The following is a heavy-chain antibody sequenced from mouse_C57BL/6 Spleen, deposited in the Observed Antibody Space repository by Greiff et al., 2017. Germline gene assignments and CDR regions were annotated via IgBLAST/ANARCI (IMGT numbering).Heavy chain of an antibody. CDR3: AREGSSGPDY. Sequence: QVQLQQPGAELVKPGASVKLSCKASGYTFTSYWMHWVKQRPGQGLEWIGMIHPNSGSTNYNEKFKSKATLTVDQSSSTAYMQRSSLTSEDSAVYYCAREGSSGPDYGGQGTTLTGSS. D-gene: IGHD3-2*02. V-gene: IGHV1-64*01. CDR2: IHPNSGST. J-gene: IGHJ2*01. CDR1: GYTFTSYW.